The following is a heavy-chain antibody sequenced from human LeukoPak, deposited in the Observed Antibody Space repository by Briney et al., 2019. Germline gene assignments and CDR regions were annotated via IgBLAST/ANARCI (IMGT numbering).Heavy chain of an antibody. J-gene: IGHJ6*02. CDR2: IYYSGST. V-gene: IGHV4-39*01. CDR3: ARQSSDILTGYYRGPYYYYGMDV. D-gene: IGHD3-9*01. CDR1: GGSFSNYY. Sequence: PSETLSLTCTVSGGSFSNYYWGWIRQPPGKGLEWIGSIYYSGSTYYNPSLKSGVTISVDTSKNQFSLKLSSVTAADTAVYYCARQSSDILTGYYRGPYYYYGMDVWGRGTTVTVSS.